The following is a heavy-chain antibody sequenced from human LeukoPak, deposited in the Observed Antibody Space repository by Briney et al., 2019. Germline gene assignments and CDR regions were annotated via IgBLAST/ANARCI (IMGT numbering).Heavy chain of an antibody. J-gene: IGHJ5*02. CDR1: GFTFSSYA. Sequence: TGGSLRLSCAASGFTFSSYAMSWVRQAPGKGLERVSAISGSGGSTYYADSVKGRFTISRDNSKNTLYLQMNSLRAEDTAVYYCAKSSRSLGYSSSWKVSWFDPWGQGTLVTVSS. CDR2: ISGSGGST. CDR3: AKSSRSLGYSSSWKVSWFDP. V-gene: IGHV3-23*01. D-gene: IGHD6-13*01.